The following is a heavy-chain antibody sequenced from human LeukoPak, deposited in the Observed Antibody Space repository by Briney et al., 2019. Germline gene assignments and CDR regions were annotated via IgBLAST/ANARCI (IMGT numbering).Heavy chain of an antibody. CDR1: GGSFSGYY. CDR3: PRSWGSGWYSSCFDP. CDR2: INHSGST. J-gene: IGHJ5*02. V-gene: IGHV4-34*01. Sequence: SETLSLTCAVYGGSFSGYYWSWIRQPPGKGLEWIGEINHSGSTNYNPSLKSRVTISVDTSKHQFSLKLSSVTAADTAVYYCPRSWGSGWYSSCFDPWGQGTMVTVSS. D-gene: IGHD6-19*01.